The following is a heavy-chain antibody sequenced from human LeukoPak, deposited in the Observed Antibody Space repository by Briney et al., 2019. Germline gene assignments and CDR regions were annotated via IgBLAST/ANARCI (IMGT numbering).Heavy chain of an antibody. J-gene: IGHJ4*02. Sequence: WASVKVSCKASGYTFTSYYIHWVRQAPGQGLEWVGIIYPGGGSTSYAQKFQGRVTMTRDMSTSTVYMELSSLRSEDTAVYYCARDNDFDYWGQGTLVTVSS. CDR2: IYPGGGST. D-gene: IGHD2-8*01. V-gene: IGHV1-46*01. CDR1: GYTFTSYY. CDR3: ARDNDFDY.